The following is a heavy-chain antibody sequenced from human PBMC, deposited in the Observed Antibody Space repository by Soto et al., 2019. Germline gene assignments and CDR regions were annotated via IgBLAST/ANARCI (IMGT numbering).Heavy chain of an antibody. CDR3: AKDEEGQQLAPGGGGDFDY. D-gene: IGHD6-13*01. CDR1: GGSFSGYY. J-gene: IGHJ4*02. V-gene: IGHV3-23*01. Sequence: VQLQQWGAGLLKPSETLSLTCAVYGGSFSGYYWSWIRQPPGKGLEWVSAITGSGGSTYYADSVKGRFTISRDNSKNMLYLQMNSLRADDTAVYYCAKDEEGQQLAPGGGGDFDYWGQGTLVTVSS. CDR2: ITGSGGST.